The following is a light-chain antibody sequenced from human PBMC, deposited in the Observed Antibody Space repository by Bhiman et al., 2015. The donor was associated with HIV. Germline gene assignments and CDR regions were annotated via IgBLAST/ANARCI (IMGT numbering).Light chain of an antibody. J-gene: IGLJ1*01. V-gene: IGLV2-14*03. Sequence: QSALTQPASVSGSPGQSITISCTGTSSDIGAFDYVSWYQQHPGKAPKLMISNVSRRPSGVSNRFSGSKSGNTASLTISGLQTEDEADYYCSSYTSTGTYVFGTGTKLTVL. CDR3: SSYTSTGTYV. CDR2: NVS. CDR1: SSDIGAFDY.